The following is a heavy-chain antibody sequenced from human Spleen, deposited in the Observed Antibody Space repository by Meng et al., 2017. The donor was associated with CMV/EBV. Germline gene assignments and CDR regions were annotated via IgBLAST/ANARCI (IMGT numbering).Heavy chain of an antibody. D-gene: IGHD3-22*01. Sequence: WVRQAPGKGLEWLSSFSSSSSYIYHADSMKGRFTVSRDNAKNSVYLQMNSLRAEDTAVYYCARDLAPQSDYYDSSGYYYLPKGFDYWGQGTLVTVSS. CDR3: ARDLAPQSDYYDSSGYYYLPKGFDY. V-gene: IGHV3-21*01. J-gene: IGHJ4*02. CDR2: FSSSSSYI.